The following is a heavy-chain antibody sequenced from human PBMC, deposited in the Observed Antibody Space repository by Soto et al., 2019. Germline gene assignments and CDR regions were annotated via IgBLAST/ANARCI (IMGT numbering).Heavy chain of an antibody. CDR3: AKNDWSVYPLGGF. D-gene: IGHD3-3*01. CDR1: GFSISSSA. J-gene: IGHJ1*01. Sequence: EVQLLESGGGLVQPGGSLRLSCTVSGFSISSSAFSWVRQTPCKGLEWVSASSGGGGPTHYADSVKGRFTISRDNSKNTLYLQINSLRAEDTAVYYCAKNDWSVYPLGGFWGRGTLVSVSS. CDR2: SSGGGGPT. V-gene: IGHV3-23*01.